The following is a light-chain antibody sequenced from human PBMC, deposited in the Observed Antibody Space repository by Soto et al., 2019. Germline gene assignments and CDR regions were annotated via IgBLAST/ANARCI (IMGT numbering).Light chain of an antibody. Sequence: DVVMTQTPLSLSVAPGQPASISCKSSQSLLHITGEPFLFWYLQKPGQSPQLLIYEVSTRVSGVPDRFRGSGSGTDFTLEISRVKTDDVGIYYCMQSTQLPPTFGQGPRLQTK. V-gene: IGKV2D-29*02. J-gene: IGKJ5*01. CDR3: MQSTQLPPT. CDR2: EVS. CDR1: QSLLHITGEPF.